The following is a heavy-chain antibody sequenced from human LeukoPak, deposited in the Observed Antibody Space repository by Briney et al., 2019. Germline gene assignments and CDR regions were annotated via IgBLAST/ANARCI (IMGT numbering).Heavy chain of an antibody. CDR2: IYTRGNK. V-gene: IGHV3-53*01. CDR1: GFVVSDTF. Sequence: GGSLRLSCAASGFVVSDTFMSWFRQAPGKGLEWVSVIYTRGNKFYADSVKGRFTISRDNSENTLYLQMNNLRAEDTAVYYCARPHNSSLDNTFDIWGQGTRVTVSS. J-gene: IGHJ3*02. CDR3: ARPHNSSLDNTFDI. D-gene: IGHD6-13*01.